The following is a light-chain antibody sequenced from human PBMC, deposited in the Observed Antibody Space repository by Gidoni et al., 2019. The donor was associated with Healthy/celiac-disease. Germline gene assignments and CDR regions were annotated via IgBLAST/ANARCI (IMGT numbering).Light chain of an antibody. CDR1: KLGDTY. CDR2: QDT. J-gene: IGLJ2*01. V-gene: IGLV3-1*01. CDR3: QAWDSSTPRVV. Sequence: SSDLTQPPSVSVSPGQTASITCSGDKLGDTYASWYQQKPGQSPVLVIYQDTKRPSGIPERFSGSNSGNTATLTLSGTQAMDEADYYCQAWDSSTPRVVFGGGTKLTVL.